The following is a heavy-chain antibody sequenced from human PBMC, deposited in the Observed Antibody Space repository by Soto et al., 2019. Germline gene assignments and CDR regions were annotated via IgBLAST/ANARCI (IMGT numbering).Heavy chain of an antibody. CDR2: ISSSSSYI. V-gene: IGHV3-21*01. CDR3: ARDQPGYSYGYGLGY. D-gene: IGHD5-18*01. Sequence: EVQLVESGVGLVKPGGSLRLSCAASGFTFSSYSMNWVRQAPRKGLEWVSSISSSSSYIYYADSVKGRFTISRDNAKNSLYLQMNSLRAEDTAVYYCARDQPGYSYGYGLGYWGQGTLVTVSS. CDR1: GFTFSSYS. J-gene: IGHJ4*02.